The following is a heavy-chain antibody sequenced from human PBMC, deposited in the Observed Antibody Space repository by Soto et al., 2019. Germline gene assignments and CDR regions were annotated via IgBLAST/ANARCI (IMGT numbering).Heavy chain of an antibody. D-gene: IGHD4-17*01. CDR3: TKDLLPNTVTTCGP. J-gene: IGHJ5*02. V-gene: IGHV3-30*18. Sequence: QVQLVESGGGAAQPGRSLRLSCAASGFTFDSHGMHWVRQAPGKGLEWVAVISSDGNNKYYADSVKGPFTISRDNFNNLFYLQMTSLRADDTAMYYCTKDLLPNTVTTCGPWCQATLVTVSS. CDR1: GFTFDSHG. CDR2: ISSDGNNK.